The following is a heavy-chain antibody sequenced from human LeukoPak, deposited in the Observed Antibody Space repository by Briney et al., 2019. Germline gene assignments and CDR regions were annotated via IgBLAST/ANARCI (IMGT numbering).Heavy chain of an antibody. Sequence: ASVTVSCKASGYTFTNYYMNWVRQAPGQGLEWMGIINPSGGSTSYAQKFQGRVTVTRDTSTSTVYMELSSLRSEDTAMYYCAREGAIGYDLSDYWGQGTLVTVSS. V-gene: IGHV1-46*01. CDR1: GYTFTNYY. CDR2: INPSGGST. D-gene: IGHD5-12*01. CDR3: AREGAIGYDLSDY. J-gene: IGHJ4*02.